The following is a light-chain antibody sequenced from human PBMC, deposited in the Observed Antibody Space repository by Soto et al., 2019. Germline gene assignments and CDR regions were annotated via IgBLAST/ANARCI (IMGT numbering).Light chain of an antibody. J-gene: IGLJ2*01. CDR3: SSYAGSNNFVL. CDR2: EVN. Sequence: QSVLTQPPSASGSPGQSVTISCTGTSSDVGAYNYVSWYQQHPGKAPKLMIYEVNKRPSGVPDRFSGSKSGNTASLTVSGLQAEDKADYYCSSYAGSNNFVLFGGGAKLTVL. CDR1: SSDVGAYNY. V-gene: IGLV2-8*01.